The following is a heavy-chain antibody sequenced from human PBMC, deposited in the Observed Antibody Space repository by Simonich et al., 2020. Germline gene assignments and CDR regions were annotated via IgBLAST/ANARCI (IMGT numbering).Heavy chain of an antibody. V-gene: IGHV3-23*01. CDR1: GFTFSSYA. CDR2: ISGSGGST. D-gene: IGHD1-26*01. J-gene: IGHJ5*02. Sequence: EVQLLESGGGLVQPGGSLRLSCAASGFTFSSYAMSWVRQAPGRGVGGVQAISGSGGSTYYADSVKGRFTISRDNSKNTLYLQMNSLRAEDTAVYYCAKDSSLVGATDWFDPWGQGTLVTVSS. CDR3: AKDSSLVGATDWFDP.